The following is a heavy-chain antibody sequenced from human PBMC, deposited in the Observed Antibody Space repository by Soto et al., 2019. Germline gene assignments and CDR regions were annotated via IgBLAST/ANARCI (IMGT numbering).Heavy chain of an antibody. CDR3: ARDRIAGSGSCDN. Sequence: WGSLRLSCAASVFTFSNYWMSWVRQAPGKGLEWVANIKADGSEPNYADSVEGRFTISSDNAKNTLYLQMNSLRVEDTAVYYCARDRIAGSGSCDNWGQGTLLTVSS. CDR1: VFTFSNYW. J-gene: IGHJ4*02. CDR2: IKADGSEP. V-gene: IGHV3-7*01. D-gene: IGHD3-10*01.